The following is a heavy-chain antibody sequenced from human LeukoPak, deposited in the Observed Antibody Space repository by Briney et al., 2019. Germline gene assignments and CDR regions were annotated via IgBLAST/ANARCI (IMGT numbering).Heavy chain of an antibody. D-gene: IGHD3/OR15-3a*01. V-gene: IGHV3-30*04. CDR2: ISYDGSNK. CDR3: ARDSGFSGTQRGEY. Sequence: PGGSLRLSCAASGFTFSSYEMNWVRQAPGKGLEWVAVISYDGSNKYYADSVKGRFTISRDSYKNTLYLQMNSLSAEDTAVYYCARDSGFSGTQRGEYWGQGTLVTVSS. CDR1: GFTFSSYE. J-gene: IGHJ4*02.